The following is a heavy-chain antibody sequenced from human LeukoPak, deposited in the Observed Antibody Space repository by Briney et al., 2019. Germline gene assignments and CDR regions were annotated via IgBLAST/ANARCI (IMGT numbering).Heavy chain of an antibody. V-gene: IGHV1-18*01. J-gene: IGHJ6*03. D-gene: IGHD6-13*01. CDR1: GYTFTSYG. CDR3: ARAIAAAGTYYYYYMDV. Sequence: ASVKVSCKASGYTFTSYGISWVRQAPGQGLEWMGWISAYNGNTNYAQKFQGRVTITTDESTSTAYMELSSLRSEDTAVYYCARAIAAAGTYYYYYMDVWGKGTTVTVSS. CDR2: ISAYNGNT.